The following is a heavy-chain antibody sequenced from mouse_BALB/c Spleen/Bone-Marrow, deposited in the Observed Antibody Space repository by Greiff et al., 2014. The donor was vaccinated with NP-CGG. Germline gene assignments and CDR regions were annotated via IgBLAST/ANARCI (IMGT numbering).Heavy chain of an antibody. J-gene: IGHJ1*01. CDR1: GYSFTGYF. V-gene: IGHV1-20*02. CDR2: INTYNGDS. D-gene: IGHD1-1*01. CDR3: ARVTTDWYFDV. Sequence: EVQLQESGPELVKPGTSVKISCKASGYSFTGYFMNWVIQSHGKSLEWIGRINTYNGDSFYNQKFKGKATLTVDKSSSTAHMELRSLASEDSAVYYCARVTTDWYFDVWGAGTTVTVSS.